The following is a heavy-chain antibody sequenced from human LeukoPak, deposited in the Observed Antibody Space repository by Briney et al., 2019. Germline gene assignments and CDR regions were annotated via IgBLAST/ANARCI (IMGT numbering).Heavy chain of an antibody. CDR2: IIPISGTT. V-gene: IGHV1-69*13. CDR1: GGTFTSYA. CDR3: ARKLRLGGNWFDP. J-gene: IGHJ5*02. Sequence: ASVKVSCKTSGGTFTSYAITWVRQAPGQGLEWMGKIIPISGTTNYAQKFQGRVTFTAGESTRTAYMELNSLRSEDTALYYCARKLRLGGNWFDPWGQGTLVTVSS. D-gene: IGHD1-26*01.